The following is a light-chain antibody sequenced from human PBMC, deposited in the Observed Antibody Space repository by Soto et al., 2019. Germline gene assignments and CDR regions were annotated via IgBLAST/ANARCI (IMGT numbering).Light chain of an antibody. V-gene: IGKV1-5*03. CDR1: QTVSNW. CDR2: KAS. J-gene: IGKJ1*01. Sequence: DIQMTQSPSTLSASVGDRVTITCRASQTVSNWLAWYHQKAGEAPKVLIYKASTLESGVPSRFSGSGSGTEFTLTISSQQPDAFATYYCQQYKSFWTFGQGTTVELK. CDR3: QQYKSFWT.